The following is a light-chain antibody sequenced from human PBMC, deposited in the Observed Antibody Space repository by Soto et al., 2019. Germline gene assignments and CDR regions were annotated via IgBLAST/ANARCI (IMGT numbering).Light chain of an antibody. CDR2: GAS. Sequence: DIQMTQSPSTLSASVGDRVTITCRASQCISVPLAGYQQNSGKAHELLMSGASSLERGVTSRFSGSGSGTEFTLTISSLQPDDFATYHCQHYDTYSRTFGQGTKVGI. V-gene: IGKV1-5*01. J-gene: IGKJ1*01. CDR3: QHYDTYSRT. CDR1: QCISVP.